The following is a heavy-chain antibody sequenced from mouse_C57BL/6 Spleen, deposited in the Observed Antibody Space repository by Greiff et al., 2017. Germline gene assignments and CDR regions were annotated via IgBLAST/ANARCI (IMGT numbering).Heavy chain of an antibody. CDR1: GYSFTGYY. D-gene: IGHD4-1*01. CDR3: ATPGGTGTPFDY. Sequence: EVKLQESGPELVKPGASVKISCKASGYSFTGYYMHWVKQSHGNILDWIGYIYPYNGVSSYNQKFKGKATLTVDKSSSTAYMGLRSLTSEDSAVYYCATPGGTGTPFDYWGQGTTLTVSS. CDR2: IYPYNGVS. V-gene: IGHV1-31*01. J-gene: IGHJ2*01.